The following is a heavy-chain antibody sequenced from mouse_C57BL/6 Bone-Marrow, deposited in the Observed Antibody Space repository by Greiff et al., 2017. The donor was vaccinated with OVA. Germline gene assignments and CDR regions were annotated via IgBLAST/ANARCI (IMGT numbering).Heavy chain of an antibody. D-gene: IGHD4-1*01. CDR3: ARRAGAMDY. V-gene: IGHV5-12*01. Sequence: DVMLVESGGGLVQPGGSLKLSCAASGFTFSDYYMYWVRQTPEKRLEWVAYISNGGGSTYYPDTVKGRFTISRDNAKNTLYLQMSRLKSEDTAMYYCARRAGAMDYWGQGTSVTVSS. J-gene: IGHJ4*01. CDR2: ISNGGGST. CDR1: GFTFSDYY.